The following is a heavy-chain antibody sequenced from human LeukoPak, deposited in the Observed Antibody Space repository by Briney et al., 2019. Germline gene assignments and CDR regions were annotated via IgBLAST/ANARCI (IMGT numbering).Heavy chain of an antibody. V-gene: IGHV4-59*01. CDR2: IFYSGST. J-gene: IGHJ4*02. D-gene: IGHD3-9*01. CDR3: ARGILTGLDYFDY. Sequence: PSETLSLTCTVSGGSISSYYWSWIRQPPGKGLEWIGYIFYSGSTNCNPSPKSRVTISADTSKNQFSLKLSSVTAADTAVYYCARGILTGLDYFDYWGQGTLVTVSS. CDR1: GGSISSYY.